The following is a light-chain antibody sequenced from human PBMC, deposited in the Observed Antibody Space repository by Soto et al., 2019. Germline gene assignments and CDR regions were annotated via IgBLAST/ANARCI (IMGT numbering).Light chain of an antibody. Sequence: QSVLTQPASVSGSPGQSITICCTGTSXDIGAYNYVSWYQQYPGKAPKLMIYGVTNRPSGVSNRFSGSKTGNTASLTISGLQAEDEADYYCFSHRSGDSHVFGTGTKVTVL. CDR1: SXDIGAYNY. V-gene: IGLV2-14*01. CDR2: GVT. CDR3: FSHRSGDSHV. J-gene: IGLJ1*01.